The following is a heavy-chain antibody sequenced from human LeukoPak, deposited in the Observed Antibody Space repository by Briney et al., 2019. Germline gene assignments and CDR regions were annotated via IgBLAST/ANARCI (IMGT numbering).Heavy chain of an antibody. CDR2: IKSKTDGGTT. CDR3: TTGTGYYYGSGSPPPDY. V-gene: IGHV3-15*01. J-gene: IGHJ4*02. CDR1: GFTFSNAW. Sequence: GGSLRLSCAASGFTFSNAWMSWVRQAPGKGLEWVGRIKSKTDGGTTDYAAPVKGRFTISRDDPKNTLYLQMNSLKTEDTAVYYCTTGTGYYYGSGSPPPDYWGQGTLVTVSS. D-gene: IGHD3-10*01.